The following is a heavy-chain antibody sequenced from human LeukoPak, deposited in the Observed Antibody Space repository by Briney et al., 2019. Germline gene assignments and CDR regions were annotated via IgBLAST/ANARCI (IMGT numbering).Heavy chain of an antibody. CDR2: IRGSSYYI. V-gene: IGHV3-21*01. CDR1: GFTFSSYT. Sequence: GGSLRLSCAASGFTFSSYTVNWIRQAPGKGLEWVSSIRGSSYYIYYADSVRGRFTISRDNAKNSLNLQMNGLRAEDTAVYYCATDIVVVPGAIGFDYWGQGTLVTVSS. CDR3: ATDIVVVPGAIGFDY. J-gene: IGHJ4*02. D-gene: IGHD2-2*02.